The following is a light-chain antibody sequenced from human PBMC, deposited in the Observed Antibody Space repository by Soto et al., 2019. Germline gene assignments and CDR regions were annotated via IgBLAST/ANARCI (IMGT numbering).Light chain of an antibody. CDR1: SNDIGGYNY. CDR2: DVT. Sequence: QSALTQPASVSGSPGQSITIPCTGTSNDIGGYNYVSWYQQFPGKAHKLIIYDVTNRPSGVSLRFSGPKSGNTASLTISGLQAEDEAGYHCSSYSSTSTRRLFGAGTKVTVL. J-gene: IGLJ1*01. V-gene: IGLV2-14*03. CDR3: SSYSSTSTRRL.